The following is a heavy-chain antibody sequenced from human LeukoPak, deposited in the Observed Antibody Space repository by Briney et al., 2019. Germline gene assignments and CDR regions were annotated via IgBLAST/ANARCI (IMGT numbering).Heavy chain of an antibody. CDR3: ARVAEDTAMVS. V-gene: IGHV1-69*04. J-gene: IGHJ5*02. Sequence: GASVKVSCKASGYSFAGYYMHWVRQPPGQGLEWMGRIIPILGRANYAQKFQGRVTITADKSTSTAYMELSSLRSEDTAVYYCARVAEDTAMVSWGQGTLVTVSS. CDR1: GYSFAGYY. D-gene: IGHD5-18*01. CDR2: IIPILGRA.